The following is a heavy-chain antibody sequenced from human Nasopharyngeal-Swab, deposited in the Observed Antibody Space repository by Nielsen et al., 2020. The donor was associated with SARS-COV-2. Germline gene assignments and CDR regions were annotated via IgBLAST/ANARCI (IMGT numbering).Heavy chain of an antibody. CDR2: ISSSSTYI. D-gene: IGHD3-10*01. CDR1: GFTFGTYS. CDR3: AGAYGSGSYFAFDL. J-gene: IGHJ3*01. V-gene: IGHV3-21*01. Sequence: GESLKISCAASGFTFGTYSMNWVRQAPGKGPEWVSSISSSSTYIYYADSVKGRFTISRDNAKNSLYLQMNSLRAEDTAVYYCAGAYGSGSYFAFDLWGQGTMVTVSS.